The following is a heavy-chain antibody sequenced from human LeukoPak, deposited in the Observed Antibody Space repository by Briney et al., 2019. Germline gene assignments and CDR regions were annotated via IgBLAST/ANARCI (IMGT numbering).Heavy chain of an antibody. CDR2: INPNSGGT. V-gene: IGHV1-2*02. J-gene: IGHJ6*03. D-gene: IGHD3-22*01. CDR3: ARLSYYDSSGHDDYYYYMDV. CDR1: GYTFTGYY. Sequence: ASVKVSCKTSGYTFTGYYMHWVRQAPGQGLEWMGWINPNSGGTNYAQKFQGRVTMTRDTSISTAYMGLSRLRSDDTAVYYCARLSYYDSSGHDDYYYYMDVWGKGTTVTVSS.